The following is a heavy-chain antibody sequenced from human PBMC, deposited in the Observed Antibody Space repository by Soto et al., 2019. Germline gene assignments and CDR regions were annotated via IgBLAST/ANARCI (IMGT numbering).Heavy chain of an antibody. J-gene: IGHJ4*02. CDR2: IIPIFGTP. V-gene: IGHV1-69*01. D-gene: IGHD3-10*01. CDR1: GGIFSTYA. Sequence: QVQLVQSGAEVKKPGSSVKVSCKASGGIFSTYAISWLRQAPGQGLEWMGGIIPIFGTPNYAQRFQGRVTITADESPSTAYGELSRLRAEDTADYYCARDRDDYGSGNYYNRIDFWGQGTLVTVSS. CDR3: ARDRDDYGSGNYYNRIDF.